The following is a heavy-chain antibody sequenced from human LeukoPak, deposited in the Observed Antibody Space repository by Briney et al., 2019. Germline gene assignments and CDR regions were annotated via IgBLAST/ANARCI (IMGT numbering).Heavy chain of an antibody. CDR1: GFTFSNFA. CDR2: ISGSGGST. J-gene: IGHJ3*02. D-gene: IGHD6-13*01. Sequence: GGSLRLSCAASGFTFSNFAMSWVRQAPGKGLEWVSTISGSGGSTNYADSVKGRFTISRDNSKNPLYLQMNSLRAEDTALYYCAKALSQQLVLDAAFDIWGQGTMVTVSS. V-gene: IGHV3-23*01. CDR3: AKALSQQLVLDAAFDI.